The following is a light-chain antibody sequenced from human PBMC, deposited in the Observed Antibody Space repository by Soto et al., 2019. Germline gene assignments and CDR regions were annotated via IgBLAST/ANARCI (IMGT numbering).Light chain of an antibody. CDR1: QSVSSY. V-gene: IGKV3-11*01. J-gene: IGKJ5*01. Sequence: ETVLTQSPATLSLSPGERATLSCRTSQSVSSYLAWYQQKPGQAPRLLIYDASNRATGIPARFSGSGSGTDLTLTISSLEPEDFAVYYCQQRRNWPPITFGQGTRLEIK. CDR2: DAS. CDR3: QQRRNWPPIT.